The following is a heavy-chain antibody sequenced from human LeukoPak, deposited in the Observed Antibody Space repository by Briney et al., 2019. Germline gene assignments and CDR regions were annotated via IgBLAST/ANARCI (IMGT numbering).Heavy chain of an antibody. V-gene: IGHV3-30*03. D-gene: IGHD6-13*01. Sequence: PGGSLRLSCAASGFTFSSYGMHWVRQAPGKGLEWVAVISYDGSNKYYADSVKGRFTISRDNSKNTLYLQMNSLGAEDTAVYYCARTRGIAAAAPYWGQGTLVTVSS. J-gene: IGHJ4*02. CDR1: GFTFSSYG. CDR2: ISYDGSNK. CDR3: ARTRGIAAAAPY.